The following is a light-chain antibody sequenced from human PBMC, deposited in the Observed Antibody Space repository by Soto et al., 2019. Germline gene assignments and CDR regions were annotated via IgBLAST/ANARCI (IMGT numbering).Light chain of an antibody. CDR1: QGISSA. J-gene: IGKJ5*01. Sequence: AIQLTPSPSPLSSYVRDRVTITFRASQGISSALAWYQQKPGKAPKLLIYDASSLESGVPSRFSGSGSGTDFTLTISSLQPEDFATYYCHQLNNYPITFGQGTRLEIK. CDR2: DAS. CDR3: HQLNNYPIT. V-gene: IGKV1D-13*01.